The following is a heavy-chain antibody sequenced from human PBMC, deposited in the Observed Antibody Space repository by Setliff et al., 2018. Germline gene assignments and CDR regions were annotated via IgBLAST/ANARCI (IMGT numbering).Heavy chain of an antibody. J-gene: IGHJ3*02. D-gene: IGHD1-26*01. V-gene: IGHV3-33*01. CDR3: ARRGGTSGARAFDI. CDR2: IWYDGSQK. CDR1: GFTFSGSA. Sequence: PGGSLRLSCAASGFTFSGSAMHWVRQSPGKGLEWVAVIWYDGSQKYHADSVKGRFTVSRDNSKNTLYLQMNSLRGEDTALYYCARRGGTSGARAFDIWGQGTMVTVSS.